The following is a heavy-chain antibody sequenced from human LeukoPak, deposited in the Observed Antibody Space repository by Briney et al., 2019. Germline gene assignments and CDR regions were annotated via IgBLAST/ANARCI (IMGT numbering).Heavy chain of an antibody. D-gene: IGHD3-10*01. J-gene: IGHJ5*02. CDR1: GGSISSSSYY. CDR2: IYYSGST. V-gene: IGHV4-39*07. Sequence: SETLSLTCTVSGGSISSSSYYWGWIRQPPGKGLEWIGSIYYSGSTYYNPSLKSRVTISVDTSKNQFSLKLGSVTAADTAVYYCARGRVIGTGSSIGWFDPWGQGTLVTVSS. CDR3: ARGRVIGTGSSIGWFDP.